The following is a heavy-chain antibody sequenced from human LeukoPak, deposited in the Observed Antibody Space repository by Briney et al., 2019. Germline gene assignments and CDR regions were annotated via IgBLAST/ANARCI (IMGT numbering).Heavy chain of an antibody. CDR3: ARERGYGAGSGRIYFDY. CDR2: ISSTSSTI. CDR1: GFTFSRYD. J-gene: IGHJ4*02. Sequence: QPGGSLRLSCAASGFTFSRYDMNWVRQAPGKGLEWVSYISSTSSTIYYADSVKGRFTISRDNAGNSLYLQMNSLRVDDTAIYYCARERGYGAGSGRIYFDYWGQGTLVTVSS. V-gene: IGHV3-48*01. D-gene: IGHD6-19*01.